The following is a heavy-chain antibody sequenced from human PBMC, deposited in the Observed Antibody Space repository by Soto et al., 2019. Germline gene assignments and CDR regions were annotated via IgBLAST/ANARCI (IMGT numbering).Heavy chain of an antibody. D-gene: IGHD2-2*02. CDR3: AKFGYCSSIRCYTYFDS. Sequence: GGSLRLSYAASGFVVSSYAMGWVRQAPGKGLEWVSGISGSGASTYHADSVKGRFTISRDNSKNTLYLQLDSLRADHTAVSYCAKFGYCSSIRCYTYFDSWGQGALVTVSS. V-gene: IGHV3-23*01. J-gene: IGHJ4*02. CDR1: GFVVSSYA. CDR2: ISGSGAST.